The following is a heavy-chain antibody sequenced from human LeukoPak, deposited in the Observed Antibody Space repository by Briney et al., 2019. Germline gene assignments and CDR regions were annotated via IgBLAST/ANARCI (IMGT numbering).Heavy chain of an antibody. V-gene: IGHV3-73*01. J-gene: IGHJ4*02. Sequence: GGSLTLSCAASGFGFQGSAVHWVRQSSGRGLEWVGCMRDRNKNYATIYAASMRGRFSISRDDSKNTATLHMNTLRTEDTAVYFCIRHLEYVAPDSSGQGTLVTVSS. CDR2: MRDRNKNYAT. CDR3: IRHLEYVAPDS. D-gene: IGHD3-16*01. CDR1: GFGFQGSA.